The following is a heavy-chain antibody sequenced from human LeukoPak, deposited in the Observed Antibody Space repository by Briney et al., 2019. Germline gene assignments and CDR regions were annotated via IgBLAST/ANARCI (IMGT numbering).Heavy chain of an antibody. J-gene: IGHJ4*02. D-gene: IGHD5-18*01. V-gene: IGHV3-9*01. CDR2: ISWNSGSI. Sequence: PGGSLRLSCAASGFTFDDYAMHWVRPAPGKGLEWVSGISWNSGSIGYADSVKGRFTISRDNAKNSLYLQMNSLRADDTALYYCAKARGYSYGGFDYWGQGTLVTVSS. CDR3: AKARGYSYGGFDY. CDR1: GFTFDDYA.